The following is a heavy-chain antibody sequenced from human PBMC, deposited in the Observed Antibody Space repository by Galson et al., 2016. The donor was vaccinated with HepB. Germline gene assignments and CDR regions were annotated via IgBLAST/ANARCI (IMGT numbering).Heavy chain of an antibody. J-gene: IGHJ3*01. CDR3: ARDRGYGSDTFDF. Sequence: SVKVSCKASGYTFSTYGVSWVRQAPGQGPEWMGWVSTYDGDRNYAQKLQGRVTMTTDTSTNTAYMELRSLTSADTAVYYCARDRGYGSDTFDFWGQGTMVTVSS. D-gene: IGHD5-18*01. CDR2: VSTYDGDR. V-gene: IGHV1-18*01. CDR1: GYTFSTYG.